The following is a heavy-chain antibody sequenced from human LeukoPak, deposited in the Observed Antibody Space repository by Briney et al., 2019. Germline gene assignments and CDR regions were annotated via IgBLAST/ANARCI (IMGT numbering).Heavy chain of an antibody. CDR1: GYTFTSYS. D-gene: IGHD1-26*01. CDR2: ISAYNGNI. J-gene: IGHJ4*02. CDR3: ARGLGGSGSYFLTFDY. Sequence: GASVKVSCKASGYTFTSYSINWVRQAPGQGLEWTGWISAYNGNIKYAQKVQGRVTMTTDTSTSTAYMELRSLRSDDTAVYYCARGLGGSGSYFLTFDYWGQGTLVTVSS. V-gene: IGHV1-18*01.